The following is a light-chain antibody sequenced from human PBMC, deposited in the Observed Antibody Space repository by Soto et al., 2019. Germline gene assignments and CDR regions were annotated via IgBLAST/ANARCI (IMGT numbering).Light chain of an antibody. CDR3: QSYDASLSGRVV. CDR2: GNS. CDR1: SSNIGAGYD. Sequence: QSVLTQPPSVSGAPGQRVTISCTGSSSNIGAGYDVHWYQQLPGTAPKLLIYGNSNRPSGVPDRFSDSKSGTSASLAITGLQAEDEADYYCQSYDASLSGRVVFGGRTKVTVL. J-gene: IGLJ2*01. V-gene: IGLV1-40*01.